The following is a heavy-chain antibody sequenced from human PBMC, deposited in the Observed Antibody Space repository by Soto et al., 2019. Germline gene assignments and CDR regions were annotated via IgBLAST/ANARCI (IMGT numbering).Heavy chain of an antibody. Sequence: ASVKVSCKTSGYDFTAYDINWVRQASGQGLEWMGWMNPINGATGSARRFQGRVSMTRNTATGTAYLELTSLRSDDTGVYYCGRGPSPRAPAGGTPYYYAMAVRGQGTTVTVSS. V-gene: IGHV1-8*02. CDR2: MNPINGAT. CDR3: GRGPSPRAPAGGTPYYYAMAV. J-gene: IGHJ6*02. CDR1: GYDFTAYD. D-gene: IGHD6-13*01.